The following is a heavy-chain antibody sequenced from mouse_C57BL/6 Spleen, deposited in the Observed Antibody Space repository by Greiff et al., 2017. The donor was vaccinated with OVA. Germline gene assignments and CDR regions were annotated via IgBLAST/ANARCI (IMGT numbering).Heavy chain of an antibody. CDR2: IYPGDGDT. CDR1: GYAFSSSW. CDR3: ARAYSNYVLFAY. Sequence: QVQLQQSGPELVKPGASVKISCKASGYAFSSSWMNWVKQRPGKGLEWIGRIYPGDGDTNYNGKFKGKATLTADKSSSTAYMQLSSLTSEDSAVYFCARAYSNYVLFAYWGQGTLVTVSA. J-gene: IGHJ3*01. D-gene: IGHD2-5*01. V-gene: IGHV1-82*01.